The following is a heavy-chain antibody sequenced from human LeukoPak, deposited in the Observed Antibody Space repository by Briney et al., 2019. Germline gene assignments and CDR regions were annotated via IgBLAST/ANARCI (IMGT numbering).Heavy chain of an antibody. CDR2: ISYDGSNK. D-gene: IGHD4-17*01. Sequence: PGGSLRLSCAASGFTFSSYAMHWVRQAPGKGLEWVAVISYDGSNKYYADSVKGRFTISRDNSKNTLYLQMNSLRAEDTAVYYCASRRRGYGDYYAFDIWGQGTMVTVSS. CDR3: ASRRRGYGDYYAFDI. CDR1: GFTFSSYA. V-gene: IGHV3-30-3*01. J-gene: IGHJ3*02.